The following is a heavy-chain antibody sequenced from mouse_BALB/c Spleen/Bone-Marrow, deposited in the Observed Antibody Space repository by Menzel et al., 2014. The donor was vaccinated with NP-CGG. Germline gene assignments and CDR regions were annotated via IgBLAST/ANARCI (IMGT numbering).Heavy chain of an antibody. D-gene: IGHD2-4*01. J-gene: IGHJ3*01. CDR1: GFSFNSYG. CDR3: ARHAYYDQTEVSFVY. V-gene: IGHV5-9-2*01. Sequence: EVKLMESGGGLVKSGGSLKLSCAASGFSFNSYGMSWVRQTPEKRLEWVATISGGGSHTFYPDSVKGRFTISRDNAKNNLYLQLSSLRSEDTALYYCARHAYYDQTEVSFVYWGQGTLVTVSA. CDR2: ISGGGSHT.